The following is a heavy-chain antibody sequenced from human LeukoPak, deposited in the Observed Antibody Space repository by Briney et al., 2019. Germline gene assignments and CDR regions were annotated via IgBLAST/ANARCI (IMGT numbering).Heavy chain of an antibody. Sequence: PSETLSLTCTVSGGSISSSSYYWGWIRQPPGKGLEWIGSIYHSGSTNYNPSLKSRVTISVDKSKNQFSLKLSSVTAADTAVYYCAREGVDENAFDIWGQGTMVTVSS. V-gene: IGHV4-39*07. CDR1: GGSISSSSYY. CDR2: IYHSGST. J-gene: IGHJ3*02. D-gene: IGHD3/OR15-3a*01. CDR3: AREGVDENAFDI.